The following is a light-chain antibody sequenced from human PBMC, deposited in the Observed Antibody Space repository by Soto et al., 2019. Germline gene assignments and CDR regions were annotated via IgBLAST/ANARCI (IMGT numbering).Light chain of an antibody. CDR2: DVS. CDR1: SSDIGAYNN. J-gene: IGLJ2*01. V-gene: IGLV2-14*01. CDR3: NSYTSSSTPVI. Sequence: QSALTQPASVSGSPGQSISISCTGTSSDIGAYNNVSWYRQHPGRAPKLLIYDVSNRPLGVSNRFSGSKSGNTASLTISGLQAEDEADYYCNSYTSSSTPVIFGGGTKLTVL.